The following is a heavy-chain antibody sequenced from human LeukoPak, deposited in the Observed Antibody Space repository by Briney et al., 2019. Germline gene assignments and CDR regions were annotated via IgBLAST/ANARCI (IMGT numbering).Heavy chain of an antibody. J-gene: IGHJ3*01. CDR2: ISYDGSNK. D-gene: IGHD4-17*01. V-gene: IGHV3-30*18. CDR1: GFTFSSYG. CDR3: AKDDYGDSRF. Sequence: GGSLRLSCAASGFTFSSYGMHWVRQAPGKGLEWVAVISYDGSNKYYADSVKGRFTISRDNSKNTLYLQMNSLRAEDTAVYYCAKDDYGDSRFWGQGTMVTVSS.